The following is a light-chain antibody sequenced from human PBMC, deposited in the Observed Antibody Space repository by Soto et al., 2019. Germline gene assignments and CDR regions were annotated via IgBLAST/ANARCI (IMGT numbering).Light chain of an antibody. CDR3: QQYGSSPIT. CDR1: QSVTSSY. Sequence: EIVLTQSPGTLSLSPGERATLSCRASQSVTSSYLAWYQQKPGQAPRLLIYGASSRATGIPDRFSGSRSGTDFTLTTSRLGPEDFALYYCQQYGSSPITFGQGTRLETK. CDR2: GAS. J-gene: IGKJ5*01. V-gene: IGKV3-20*01.